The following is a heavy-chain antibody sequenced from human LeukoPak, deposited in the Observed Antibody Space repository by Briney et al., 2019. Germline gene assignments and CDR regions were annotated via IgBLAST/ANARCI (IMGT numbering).Heavy chain of an antibody. Sequence: GESLRLSCVVSGFTFSSCSMNWARQAPGKGLEWISYISSSSTTRYYADSVKGRFTISRDNAKNSLYQQMNSLRDEDSAVYYCARDPHIAAAGTIFDYWGQGTLVTVSS. CDR3: ARDPHIAAAGTIFDY. J-gene: IGHJ4*02. CDR1: GFTFSSCS. V-gene: IGHV3-48*02. D-gene: IGHD6-13*01. CDR2: ISSSSTTR.